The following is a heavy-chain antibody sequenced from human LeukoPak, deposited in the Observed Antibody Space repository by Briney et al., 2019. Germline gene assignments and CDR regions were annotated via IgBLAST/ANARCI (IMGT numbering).Heavy chain of an antibody. Sequence: PGGSLRLSCAASGFTFSDYYMSWIRQAPGKGLEWVSYISSSGSTIYYADSVKGRFTISRDNSKNTLYLQMNSLRAEDTAVYYCAKNSVAANDYWGQGTLVTVSS. J-gene: IGHJ4*02. D-gene: IGHD2-15*01. CDR2: ISSSGSTI. CDR3: AKNSVAANDY. CDR1: GFTFSDYY. V-gene: IGHV3-11*01.